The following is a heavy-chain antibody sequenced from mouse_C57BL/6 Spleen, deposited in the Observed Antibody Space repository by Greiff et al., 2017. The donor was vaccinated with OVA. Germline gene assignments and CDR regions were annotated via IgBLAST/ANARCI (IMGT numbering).Heavy chain of an antibody. CDR1: GYAFTNYL. D-gene: IGHD1-1*02. V-gene: IGHV1-54*01. CDR3: ARSDGGYFDY. J-gene: IGHJ2*01. Sequence: VQGVESGAELVRPGTSVKVSCKASGYAFTNYLIEWVKQRPGQGLEWIGVINPGSGGTNYNEKFKGKATLTADKSSSTAYMQLSSLTSEDSAVYFCARSDGGYFDYWGQGTTLTVSS. CDR2: INPGSGGT.